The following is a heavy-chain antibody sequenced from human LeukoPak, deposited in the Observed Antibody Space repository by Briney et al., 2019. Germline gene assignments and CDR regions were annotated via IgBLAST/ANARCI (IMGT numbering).Heavy chain of an antibody. CDR1: GFTFGDYA. CDR3: AKEAVAVD. Sequence: GGSLRLSCTAAGFTFGDYALTWVRQAPGKGLEWVSFIRSKAHGGTTEYAASVKGRFTISRDDSTSIAYLQMNSLRAEDTAVYYCAKEAVAVDWGQGTLVTVSS. J-gene: IGHJ4*02. V-gene: IGHV3-49*04. CDR2: IRSKAHGGTT. D-gene: IGHD6-19*01.